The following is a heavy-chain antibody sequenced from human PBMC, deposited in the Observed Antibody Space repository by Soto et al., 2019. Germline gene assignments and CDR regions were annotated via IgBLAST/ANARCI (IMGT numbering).Heavy chain of an antibody. D-gene: IGHD5-18*01. J-gene: IGHJ6*02. CDR3: ASPHKAIQLWFWPNNDYYYYGMDV. CDR1: GGTFSSYA. CDR2: IIPIFGTA. Sequence: SAKVSSKASGGTFSSYAISWVRQAPGQGLEWMGGIIPIFGTANYAQKFQGRVTITADESTSTAYMELSSLRSEDTAVYYCASPHKAIQLWFWPNNDYYYYGMDVWGQGTTVTVSS. V-gene: IGHV1-69*13.